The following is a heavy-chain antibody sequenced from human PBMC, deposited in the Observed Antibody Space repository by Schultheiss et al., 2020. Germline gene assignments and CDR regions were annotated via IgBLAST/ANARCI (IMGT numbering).Heavy chain of an antibody. Sequence: GGSLRLSCAASGFTFSSYSMNWVRQAPGKGLEWVSAISGSGGSTYYADSVKGRFTISRDNSKNTLYLQMNSLRVEDTAVYYCARVPFGVERRRPLDYWGQGTLVTVSS. V-gene: IGHV3-23*01. CDR3: ARVPFGVERRRPLDY. CDR2: ISGSGGST. CDR1: GFTFSSYS. J-gene: IGHJ4*02. D-gene: IGHD1-1*01.